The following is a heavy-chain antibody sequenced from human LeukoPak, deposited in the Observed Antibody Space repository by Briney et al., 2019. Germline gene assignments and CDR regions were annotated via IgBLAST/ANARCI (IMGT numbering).Heavy chain of an antibody. Sequence: GGSLRLSCAASGFTFSNYAMHWVRQAPGKGLAWVAAISDDGSSKFYSDSVKGRFAISRDNPKNTLYLQMNSLRVEDTAVYYSVLGHYGGFSDYWGQGTLVTVSS. CDR2: ISDDGSSK. CDR1: GFTFSNYA. J-gene: IGHJ4*02. CDR3: VLGHYGGFSDY. D-gene: IGHD4-23*01. V-gene: IGHV3-30*09.